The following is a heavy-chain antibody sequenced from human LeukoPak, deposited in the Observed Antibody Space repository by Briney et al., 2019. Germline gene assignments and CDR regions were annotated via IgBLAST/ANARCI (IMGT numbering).Heavy chain of an antibody. Sequence: GGSLRLSCAASGFTFSSYSMNWVRQAPGKGLEWVAVIWYDGSNKYYADSVKGRFTISRDNSKNTLYLQMNSLRAEDTAVYYCARVGGYCSSTSCYTQNYYYYGMDVWGQGTTVTVSS. D-gene: IGHD2-2*02. CDR2: IWYDGSNK. J-gene: IGHJ6*02. CDR1: GFTFSSYS. V-gene: IGHV3-33*08. CDR3: ARVGGYCSSTSCYTQNYYYYGMDV.